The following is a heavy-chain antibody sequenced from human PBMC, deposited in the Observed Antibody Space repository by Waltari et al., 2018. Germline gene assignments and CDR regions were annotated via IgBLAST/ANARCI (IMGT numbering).Heavy chain of an antibody. CDR3: ATPPDTDTWSFDF. Sequence: QVRLVQSGAEVMKPGSSVKVSCKTFGGTFTNYAINWVRQAPGRGLEWVGGVSPMCGSTNYGQDFQGRGTITADQSTSTAYMELSSLTYEDSAVYYCATPPDTDTWSFDFWGQGTLVTVSS. D-gene: IGHD2-2*01. CDR2: VSPMCGST. V-gene: IGHV1-69*12. J-gene: IGHJ4*02. CDR1: GGTFTNYA.